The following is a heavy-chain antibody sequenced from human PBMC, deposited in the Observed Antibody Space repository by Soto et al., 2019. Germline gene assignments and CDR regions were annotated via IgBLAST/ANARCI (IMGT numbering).Heavy chain of an antibody. Sequence: GASVTVSCKASGYTFTSYAMHWVRQAPGQRLEWMGWINAGNGNTKYSQKFQGRVTITRDTSASTAYMELSSLRSEDTAVYYCARDPDHVLRDFDWPDDAFDIWGQGTMVTVSS. V-gene: IGHV1-3*01. CDR2: INAGNGNT. D-gene: IGHD3-9*01. J-gene: IGHJ3*02. CDR1: GYTFTSYA. CDR3: ARDPDHVLRDFDWPDDAFDI.